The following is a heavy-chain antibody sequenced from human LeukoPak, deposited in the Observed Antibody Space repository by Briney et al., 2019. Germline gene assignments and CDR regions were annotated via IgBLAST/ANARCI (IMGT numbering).Heavy chain of an antibody. CDR1: GFTFTTYS. J-gene: IGHJ4*02. V-gene: IGHV3-21*01. CDR3: AIRGSPMVRNS. CDR2: ISSSSSYI. D-gene: IGHD3-10*01. Sequence: GGSLRLSCAASGFTFTTYSMNWVRQAPGKGLEWVSSISSSSSYIYYADSVKGRFTISVDNAKNSLYLQMNSLRAEDTAVYYCAIRGSPMVRNSWGQGTLVTVSS.